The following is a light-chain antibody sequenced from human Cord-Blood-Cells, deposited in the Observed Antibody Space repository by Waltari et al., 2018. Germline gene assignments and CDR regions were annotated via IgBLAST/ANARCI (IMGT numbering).Light chain of an antibody. CDR3: SSYTSSSTGV. CDR1: SRDVGGYNS. V-gene: IGLV2-14*01. CDR2: DVS. Sequence: QSALTQPASVSGSPGQSITISCTGTSRDVGGYNSVSWYQQHPGKAPKLMIYDVSNRPSGVSNRFSGSKSGNTASLTISGLQAEDEADYYCSSYTSSSTGVFGGGTKLTVL. J-gene: IGLJ2*01.